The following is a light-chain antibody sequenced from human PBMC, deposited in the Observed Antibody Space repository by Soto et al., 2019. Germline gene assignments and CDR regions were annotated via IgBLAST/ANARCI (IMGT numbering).Light chain of an antibody. J-gene: IGKJ4*01. CDR1: QSILSSY. V-gene: IGKV3-20*01. CDR3: QQYALSPLT. CDR2: GAS. Sequence: EIVLTQSPGTLSLSPGESATLSCRASQSILSSYLAWYQQKRGQSPRLLIYGASSRATGIPDRFSGDGSGTDFTLKISGLEPEDFAVYYCQQYALSPLTFGGVTKVEI.